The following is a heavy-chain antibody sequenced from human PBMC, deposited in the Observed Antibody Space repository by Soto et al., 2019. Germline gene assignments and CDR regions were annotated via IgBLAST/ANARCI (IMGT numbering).Heavy chain of an antibody. D-gene: IGHD3-10*01. CDR2: LSGTGDSA. CDR1: GFTFSSYA. CDR3: ARDNGNYGSGSFAH. J-gene: IGHJ4*02. Sequence: EVQLLESGGGLVQPGGSLRLSCAASGFTFSSYALSWVRQAPGKGLEWVSALSGTGDSADYANSVKGRFTISRDDSKTTLSLVMSRLRVEDTAIYYCARDNGNYGSGSFAHWGQGTLVTVSS. V-gene: IGHV3-23*01.